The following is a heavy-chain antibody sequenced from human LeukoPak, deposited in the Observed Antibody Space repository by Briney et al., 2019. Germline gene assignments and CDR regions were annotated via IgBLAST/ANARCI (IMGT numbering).Heavy chain of an antibody. V-gene: IGHV3-9*01. D-gene: IGHD2-15*01. Sequence: GGSLRLSCAASGFTLSTYAMSWVRQTPGKGLEWVSGISWNSGSIGYADSVKGRFTISRDNAKNSLYLQMNSLRAEDTALYYCAKGAPAAGAFDIWGQGTMVTVSS. J-gene: IGHJ3*02. CDR2: ISWNSGSI. CDR3: AKGAPAAGAFDI. CDR1: GFTLSTYA.